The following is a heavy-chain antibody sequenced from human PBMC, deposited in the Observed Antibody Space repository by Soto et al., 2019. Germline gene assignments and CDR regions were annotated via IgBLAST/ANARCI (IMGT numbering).Heavy chain of an antibody. Sequence: PGGSMRLSSAPSGFTFSSYGMHWARQAPGKGLEWVAVIWYDGSNKVYADSVKGRFTISRDNSKNTLYLQMSSLRAEDTAVYYCARDLSGDYGALDTWGQGTMVTVSS. CDR2: IWYDGSNK. V-gene: IGHV3-33*01. D-gene: IGHD4-17*01. CDR3: ARDLSGDYGALDT. J-gene: IGHJ3*02. CDR1: GFTFSSYG.